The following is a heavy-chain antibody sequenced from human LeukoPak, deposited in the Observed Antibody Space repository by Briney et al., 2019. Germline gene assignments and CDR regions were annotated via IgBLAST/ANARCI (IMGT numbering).Heavy chain of an antibody. CDR1: GGTFSGYA. J-gene: IGHJ5*02. CDR2: IIPILGIA. Sequence: GASVKVSCKASGGTFSGYAISWVRQAPGQGLEWMGRIIPILGIANYAQKFQGRVTITADKSTSTAYMELSSLRSEDTAVYYCARSGSYGQAWFDPWGQGTLVTVSS. V-gene: IGHV1-69*04. CDR3: ARSGSYGQAWFDP. D-gene: IGHD1-26*01.